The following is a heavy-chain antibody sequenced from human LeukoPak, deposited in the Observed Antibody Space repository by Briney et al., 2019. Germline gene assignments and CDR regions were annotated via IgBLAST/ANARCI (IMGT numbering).Heavy chain of an antibody. D-gene: IGHD1-26*01. V-gene: IGHV1-69*05. CDR2: IIPIFGTA. J-gene: IGHJ4*02. CDR1: GGTFSSYA. Sequence: GASVKVSCKASGGTFSSYAISWVRQAPGQGLEWMGGIIPIFGTANYAQKLQGRVTMTTDTSTSTAYMELRSLRSDDTAVYYCARERAPGLLSQTLHPSGFGYWGQGTLVTVSS. CDR3: ARERAPGLLSQTLHPSGFGY.